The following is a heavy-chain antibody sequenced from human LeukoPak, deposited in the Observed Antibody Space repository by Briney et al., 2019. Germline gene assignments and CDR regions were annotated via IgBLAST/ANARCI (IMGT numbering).Heavy chain of an antibody. D-gene: IGHD5-18*01. CDR3: AREVLVYTAMVGFDP. CDR2: IWYDGSNK. V-gene: IGHV3-33*01. J-gene: IGHJ5*02. CDR1: GFTFSNYG. Sequence: GRSLRLSCAASGFTFSNYGMHWVRQAPGKGLKWVAVIWYDGSNKYYADSVKGRFTISRDNSKNTLYLQMNSLRGEDTAVYYCAREVLVYTAMVGFDPWGQGTLVTVSS.